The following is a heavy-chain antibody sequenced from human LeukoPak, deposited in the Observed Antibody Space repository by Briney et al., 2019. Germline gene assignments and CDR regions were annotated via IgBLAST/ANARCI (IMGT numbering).Heavy chain of an antibody. D-gene: IGHD3-9*01. Sequence: GSLRLSCVASGFTFNTFNMNWVRQAPGKGLEWVSSITSGGDYIYYADSVKGRFTTSRDNAKNSLSLQLNSLRVEDTAVYYCARGHYDVLAASYKWTPDYWGQGTLVTVSS. J-gene: IGHJ4*02. CDR3: ARGHYDVLAASYKWTPDY. CDR2: ITSGGDYI. CDR1: GFTFNTFN. V-gene: IGHV3-21*01.